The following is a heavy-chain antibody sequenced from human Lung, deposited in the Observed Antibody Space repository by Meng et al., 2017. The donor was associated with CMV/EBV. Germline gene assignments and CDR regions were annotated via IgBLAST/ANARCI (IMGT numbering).Heavy chain of an antibody. D-gene: IGHD3-22*01. CDR1: GYTFIGYD. V-gene: IGHV1-2*02. J-gene: IGHJ6*02. CDR3: AKSLYTNYYSTYYGLDV. CDR2: INPKSGGT. Sequence: SVXVSXXASGYTFIGYDLHWVRQAPGQGLEWMGWINPKSGGTNYAQRFQGRVTMTRDTSINTVYMELRRLRSDDTAVYFCAKSLYTNYYSTYYGLDVWGQGXTVTVSS.